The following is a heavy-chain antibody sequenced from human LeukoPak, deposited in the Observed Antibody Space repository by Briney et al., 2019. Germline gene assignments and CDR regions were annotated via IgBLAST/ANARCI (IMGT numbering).Heavy chain of an antibody. V-gene: IGHV3-48*03. CDR3: ATIYLSSGL. CDR1: GFTFNGYE. J-gene: IGHJ4*02. D-gene: IGHD2/OR15-2a*01. Sequence: PGGSLRLSCAASGFTFNGYEMNWVRQAPGKGLEWVSYISSSGTIVYYADFVKGRFTISRDNAKNTLYLQMNSLRAEDTAVYYCATIYLSSGLWGQGTLVTVSS. CDR2: ISSSGTIV.